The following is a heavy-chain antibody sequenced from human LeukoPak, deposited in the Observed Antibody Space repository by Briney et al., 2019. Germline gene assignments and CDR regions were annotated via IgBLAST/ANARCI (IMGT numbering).Heavy chain of an antibody. CDR2: IYYSGSS. CDR1: GGSIRSSSSDFYY. Sequence: SETLSLTCTVSGGSIRSSSSDFYYWGWIRQPPGKGLEWIGSIYYSGSSYYNASLKGRATISVDTSKNQFSLKLSSVTAADTAVCYCARLLDYGGNSVAFDIWGQGTMVTVSS. V-gene: IGHV4-39*01. CDR3: ARLLDYGGNSVAFDI. D-gene: IGHD4-23*01. J-gene: IGHJ3*02.